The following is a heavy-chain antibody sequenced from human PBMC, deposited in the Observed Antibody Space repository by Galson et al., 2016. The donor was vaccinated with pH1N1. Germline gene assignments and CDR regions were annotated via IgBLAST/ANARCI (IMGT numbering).Heavy chain of an antibody. CDR1: GYTLSELA. V-gene: IGHV1-24*01. CDR3: AGRETTVGTDY. Sequence: SVKVSCKVSGYTLSELAIHWVRQTPGKGLEWMGGFDPEDDKLFYAQTFEGRVTMTQDTSTDTAYLQLTSLKASDTAMYYCAGRETTVGTDYWGQGTLVIVSS. J-gene: IGHJ4*02. D-gene: IGHD6-13*01. CDR2: FDPEDDKL.